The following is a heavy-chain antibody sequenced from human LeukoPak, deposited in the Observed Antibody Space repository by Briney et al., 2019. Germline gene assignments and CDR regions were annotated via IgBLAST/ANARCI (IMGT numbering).Heavy chain of an antibody. CDR3: ARDLSSSGYYPEYYFDY. V-gene: IGHV1-69*13. D-gene: IGHD3-22*01. J-gene: IGHJ4*02. CDR2: IIPIFGTA. Sequence: SVKVSCKASGGTFSSYAISWVRQAPGQGLEWMGGIIPIFGTANYAQKFQGRVTITADESTSTAYMELSRLRSDDTAVYYCARDLSSSGYYPEYYFDYWGQGTLVTVSS. CDR1: GGTFSSYA.